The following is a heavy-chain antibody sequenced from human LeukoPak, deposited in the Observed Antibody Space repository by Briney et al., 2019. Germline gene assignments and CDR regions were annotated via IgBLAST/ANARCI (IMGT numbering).Heavy chain of an antibody. CDR1: GFTFSTYD. CDR2: ISGGGTGT. CDR3: AKDSIAAAGNVNYFDY. J-gene: IGHJ4*02. Sequence: PGGSRRLSCAASGFTFSTYDMSWVRQAPGKGLEWVSAISGGGTGTYYADSVKGRFTISRDNSKNTLYLQMKRLRAEDTAVYHCAKDSIAAAGNVNYFDYWGQGTLVTVSS. V-gene: IGHV3-23*01. D-gene: IGHD6-13*01.